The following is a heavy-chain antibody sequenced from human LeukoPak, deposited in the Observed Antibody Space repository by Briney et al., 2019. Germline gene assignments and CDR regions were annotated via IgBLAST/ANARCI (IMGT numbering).Heavy chain of an antibody. CDR3: ARSPTGTPEYFQH. J-gene: IGHJ1*01. V-gene: IGHV3-30*03. Sequence: GGSLRLSCAASGFTFSSYEMNWVRQAPGKGLEWVAVISYDGSNKYYADSVKGRFTISRDNSKNTLYLQMNSLRAEDTAVYYCARSPTGTPEYFQHWGQGTLVTVSS. CDR1: GFTFSSYE. CDR2: ISYDGSNK. D-gene: IGHD1-1*01.